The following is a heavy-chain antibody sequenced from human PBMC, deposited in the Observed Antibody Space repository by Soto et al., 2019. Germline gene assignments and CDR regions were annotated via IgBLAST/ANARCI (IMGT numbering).Heavy chain of an antibody. Sequence: QLQLQESGSGLVKPSQTLSLTCAVSGGSISSGGYSWSWFRQPPGKGLEWIGYIYHNRNTYYNPALKSRVTISVDRSKNQFSLKLSSVTAADTAMYYCARVPSPWGQGTLVTVSS. V-gene: IGHV4-30-2*01. J-gene: IGHJ5*02. CDR1: GGSISSGGYS. CDR2: IYHNRNT. CDR3: ARVPSP.